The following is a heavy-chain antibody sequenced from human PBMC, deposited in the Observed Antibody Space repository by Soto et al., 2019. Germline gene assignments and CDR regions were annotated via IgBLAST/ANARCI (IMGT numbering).Heavy chain of an antibody. CDR2: IYYSGST. CDR1: GSYISSSSYY. CDR3: ARRVVADTGQFVYYYYGMGV. Sequence: PSETLSLTCPVHGSYISSSSYYWGWSRQPPGKGLEWIGSIYYSGSTYYNPSLKSRVTISVDTSKNQFSLKLSSVTAADTAVYYCARRVVADTGQFVYYYYGMGVWGQGTTVT. D-gene: IGHD2-15*01. V-gene: IGHV4-39*01. J-gene: IGHJ6*02.